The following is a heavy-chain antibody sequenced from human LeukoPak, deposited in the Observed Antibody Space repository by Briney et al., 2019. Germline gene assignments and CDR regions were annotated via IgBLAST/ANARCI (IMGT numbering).Heavy chain of an antibody. CDR3: AGRITMVRGVSRVDY. Sequence: GGSLRLSCAASGFTFSSYEMNWVRQAPGKGLEWVSYISSSGSTIYYADSVKGRFTISRDNAKNSLYLQMNSLRAEDTAVYYCAGRITMVRGVSRVDYWGQGTLVTVSS. V-gene: IGHV3-48*03. J-gene: IGHJ4*02. D-gene: IGHD3-10*01. CDR1: GFTFSSYE. CDR2: ISSSGSTI.